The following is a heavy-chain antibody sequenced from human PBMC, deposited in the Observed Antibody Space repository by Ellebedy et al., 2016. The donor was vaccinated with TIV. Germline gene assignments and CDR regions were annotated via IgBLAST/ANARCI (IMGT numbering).Heavy chain of an antibody. CDR2: ISFSGFS. J-gene: IGHJ4*02. CDR1: GGYMTSDY. V-gene: IGHV4-59*01. CDR3: ARLPRGNIFGYFDY. Sequence: SETLSLTCTVSGGYMTSDYWICLLPPPGKGLEWIGYISFSGFSKYNPSLQSRVTISGDTSKSEFSLTLRSVTAADTAVYYCARLPRGNIFGYFDYWGQGILVTVSS. D-gene: IGHD5-18*01.